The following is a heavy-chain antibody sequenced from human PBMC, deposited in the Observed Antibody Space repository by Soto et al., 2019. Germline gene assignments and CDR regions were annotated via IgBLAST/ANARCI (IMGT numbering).Heavy chain of an antibody. J-gene: IGHJ4*02. CDR1: GFTFDDYA. CDR3: AKDIGENYYDSSGYFDY. CDR2: ISWNSGSI. Sequence: GGSLRLSCAASGFTFDDYAMHWVRQAPGKGLEWVSGISWNSGSIGYADSVKGRFTISRDNAKNSLYLQMNSLRAEDTALYYCAKDIGENYYDSSGYFDYWGQGTLVTVS. D-gene: IGHD3-22*01. V-gene: IGHV3-9*01.